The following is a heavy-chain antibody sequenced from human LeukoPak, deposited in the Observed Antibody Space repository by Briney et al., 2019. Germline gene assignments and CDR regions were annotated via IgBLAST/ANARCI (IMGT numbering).Heavy chain of an antibody. D-gene: IGHD2-21*01. Sequence: GESLKISCKGSGYRFISYWIGWVRQMPGKGLEWMGIIYPGDSDIRYSPSFQGQVTISADKSISTAYLQWSSLKASDTAMYYCARQKYCGGDCYSGWFDPWGQGTLVTVSS. CDR1: GYRFISYW. CDR2: IYPGDSDI. CDR3: ARQKYCGGDCYSGWFDP. V-gene: IGHV5-51*01. J-gene: IGHJ5*02.